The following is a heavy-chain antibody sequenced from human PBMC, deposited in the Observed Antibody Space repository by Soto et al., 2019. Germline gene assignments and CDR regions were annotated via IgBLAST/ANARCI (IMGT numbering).Heavy chain of an antibody. CDR1: GGTFSSYA. V-gene: IGHV1-69*01. J-gene: IGHJ5*02. CDR3: ASRTYYYCSGSSHNWFVP. D-gene: IGHD3-10*01. CDR2: IIPIFGTA. Sequence: QVQLVQSGAEVKKPGSSVKVSCKASGGTFSSYAISWVRQAPGQGLEWMGGIIPIFGTANYEQKFQGRVTITADESTSTVYMELSSLRSEDTAVYYCASRTYYYCSGSSHNWFVPWGQGTLVTVSS.